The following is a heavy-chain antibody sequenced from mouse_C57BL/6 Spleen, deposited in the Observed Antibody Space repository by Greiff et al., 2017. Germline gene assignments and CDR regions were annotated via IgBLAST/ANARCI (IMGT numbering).Heavy chain of an antibody. CDR1: GYSFTGYF. CDR3: AGDGWFAY. D-gene: IGHD3-3*01. J-gene: IGHJ3*01. CDR2: INPYNGDT. Sequence: VQLKESGPELVKPGDSVKISCKASGYSFTGYFMNWVMQSHGKSLEWIGRINPYNGDTFYNQKFKGKATLTVDKSSSTAHMELRSLTSEDSAVYYCAGDGWFAYWGQGTLVTVSA. V-gene: IGHV1-20*01.